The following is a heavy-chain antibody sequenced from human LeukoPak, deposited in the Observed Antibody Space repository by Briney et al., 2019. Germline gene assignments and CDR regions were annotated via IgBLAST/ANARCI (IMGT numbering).Heavy chain of an antibody. CDR1: GFTFSSYD. Sequence: GGSLRLSCAASGFTFSSYDVHWVRQATGKGLEWVSAIGTAGDTYYPGSVKGRFTISRENAKNSLYLQMNSLRAGDTAVYYCARGCSSTSCYEAFDYWGQGTLVTVSS. CDR3: ARGCSSTSCYEAFDY. V-gene: IGHV3-13*01. J-gene: IGHJ4*02. CDR2: IGTAGDT. D-gene: IGHD2-2*01.